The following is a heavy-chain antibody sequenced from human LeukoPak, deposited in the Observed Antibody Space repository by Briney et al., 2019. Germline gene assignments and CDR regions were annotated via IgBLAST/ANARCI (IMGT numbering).Heavy chain of an antibody. V-gene: IGHV4-39*01. J-gene: IGHJ6*03. D-gene: IGHD1-7*01. CDR3: ARRSFNWNYGYYYYYMDV. CDR1: GGSISSSSYY. Sequence: SETLSLTCTVSGGSISSSSYYWGWIRQPPGKGLEWIGRIYYSGSTYYNPSLKSRVTISVDTSKNQFSLKMSSVTAADTAVYYCARRSFNWNYGYYYYYMDVWGKGTTVTVSS. CDR2: IYYSGST.